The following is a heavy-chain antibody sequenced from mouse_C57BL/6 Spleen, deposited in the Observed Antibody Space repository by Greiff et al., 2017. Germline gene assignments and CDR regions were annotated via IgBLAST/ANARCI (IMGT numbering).Heavy chain of an antibody. Sequence: EVQLQQSGTVLARPGASVKMSCKTSGYTFTSYWMHWVNQRPGQGLEWIGAIYPGNSDTSYNQKFKGKAKLTAVTSASTAYMELSSLTNEDSAVYYCTRSGYYGSSYGWFAYWGQGTLVTVSA. CDR3: TRSGYYGSSYGWFAY. CDR2: IYPGNSDT. CDR1: GYTFTSYW. V-gene: IGHV1-5*01. J-gene: IGHJ3*01. D-gene: IGHD1-1*01.